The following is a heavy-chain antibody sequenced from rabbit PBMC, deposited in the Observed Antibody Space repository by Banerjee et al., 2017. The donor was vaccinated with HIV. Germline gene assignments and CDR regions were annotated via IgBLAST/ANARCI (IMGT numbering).Heavy chain of an antibody. J-gene: IGHJ4*01. CDR3: ARSFAGYAGYGYATAFNL. Sequence: QSLEESGGDLVKPGASLTLTCTASGFSFSSGYYMCWVRQAPGKGLEWIACIYPGSSDITYYATWAKGRFTISKTSSTTVTLQMTSLTAADTATYFCARSFAGYAGYGYATAFNLWGPGTLVTVS. D-gene: IGHD6-1*01. CDR1: GFSFSSGYY. CDR2: IYPGSSDIT. V-gene: IGHV1S40*01.